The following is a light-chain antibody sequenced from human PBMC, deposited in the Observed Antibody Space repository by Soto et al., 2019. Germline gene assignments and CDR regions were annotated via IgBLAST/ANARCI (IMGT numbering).Light chain of an antibody. V-gene: IGLV1-40*01. CDR2: GNS. J-gene: IGLJ2*01. CDR3: SSYTSSSIVV. CDR1: SSNIGAGFD. Sequence: QSVLTQPPSVSGAPGQRVTISCTGSSSNIGAGFDVHWYHQIAGTAPKLLIYGNSNRPSGVPDRFSGSKSGTSASLAINGLQAEDEADFYCSSYTSSSIVVFGGGTKLTVL.